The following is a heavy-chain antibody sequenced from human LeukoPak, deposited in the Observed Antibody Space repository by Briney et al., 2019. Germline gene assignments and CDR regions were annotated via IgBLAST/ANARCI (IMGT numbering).Heavy chain of an antibody. J-gene: IGHJ6*02. Sequence: PGGSLRLSCAASGFTFDDYAMHWVRQAPGKGLEWVSGISWNSGSIGYADSVKGRFTISRDNAKNSLYLQMNSLRAEDTALYYCAKDLGIAVAGTWYYYYYGMDVWGQGTTVTVS. D-gene: IGHD6-19*01. CDR3: AKDLGIAVAGTWYYYYYGMDV. V-gene: IGHV3-9*01. CDR2: ISWNSGSI. CDR1: GFTFDDYA.